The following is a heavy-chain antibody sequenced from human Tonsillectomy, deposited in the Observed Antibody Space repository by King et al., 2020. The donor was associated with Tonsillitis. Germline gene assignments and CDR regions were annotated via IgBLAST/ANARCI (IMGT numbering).Heavy chain of an antibody. CDR2: VSGYNGYV. V-gene: IGHV1-18*04. Sequence: QLVQSGAEVKNPGASVKVSCKASGYTFTNYGISWLRQAPGQGLEWITWVSGYNGYVHYSPNYEGRVTTTTDAYTSTAHMELRSLESDDTAVYYCVRDGRAADSGARGYFDSWGQGTLVTVSS. CDR3: VRDGRAADSGARGYFDS. J-gene: IGHJ4*02. CDR1: GYTFTNYG. D-gene: IGHD4-17*01.